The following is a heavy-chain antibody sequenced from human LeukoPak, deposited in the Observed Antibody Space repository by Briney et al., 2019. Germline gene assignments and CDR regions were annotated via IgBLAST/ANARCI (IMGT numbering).Heavy chain of an antibody. D-gene: IGHD3-10*01. J-gene: IGHJ6*03. CDR3: ARDRGKISDYFGSGSSLHYCMDV. Sequence: GASVKVSCKASGYTFTDYYMHWVRQAPGQGLAWMGWINPNSGGTNYAQKFQGRVTMTRDTSISTAYMDLSRLISDDTAVYYCARDRGKISDYFGSGSSLHYCMDVWGKGTTVTVSS. CDR1: GYTFTDYY. V-gene: IGHV1-2*02. CDR2: INPNSGGT.